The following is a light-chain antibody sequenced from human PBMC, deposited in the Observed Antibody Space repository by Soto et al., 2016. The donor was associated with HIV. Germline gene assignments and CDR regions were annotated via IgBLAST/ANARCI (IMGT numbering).Light chain of an antibody. J-gene: IGLJ2*01. CDR1: NLGDKY. Sequence: SFELSQPPSLSVSPGQTASITCSGENLGDKYVCWYQQKPGQSPVLVTHQDSERPSGIPERFSGSNSGNTATLTISGTQAMDEGDYYCQAWDTNTYVIFGGGTKLTVL. CDR2: QDS. CDR3: QAWDTNTYVI. V-gene: IGLV3-1*01.